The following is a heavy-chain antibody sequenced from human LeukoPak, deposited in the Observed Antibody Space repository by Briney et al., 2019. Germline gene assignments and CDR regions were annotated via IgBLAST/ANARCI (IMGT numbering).Heavy chain of an antibody. CDR1: GGTFSSYA. Sequence: SVTVSCKASGGTFSSYAISWVRQAPGQGLEWMGGIIPIFGTANYAQKFQGRVTITADKSTSTAYMELSSLRSEDTAVYYCARALITFGGVIVDGYYFDYWGQGTLVTVSS. CDR3: ARALITFGGVIVDGYYFDY. J-gene: IGHJ4*02. V-gene: IGHV1-69*06. CDR2: IIPIFGTA. D-gene: IGHD3-16*02.